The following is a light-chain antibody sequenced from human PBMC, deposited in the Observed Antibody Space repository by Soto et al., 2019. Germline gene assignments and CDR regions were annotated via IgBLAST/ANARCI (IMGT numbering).Light chain of an antibody. CDR2: GAS. V-gene: IGKV3-11*01. J-gene: IGKJ2*02. Sequence: EIVLTQSPATLSLSPGERATLSCRASQSLSSYLAWYQQKPGQAPRLLIYGASNRATGIPDRFSGSGSGTDFTLTIRRLEPEAFAENLSPQYGRAGTFPQGTKVDIK. CDR3: PQYGRAGT. CDR1: QSLSSY.